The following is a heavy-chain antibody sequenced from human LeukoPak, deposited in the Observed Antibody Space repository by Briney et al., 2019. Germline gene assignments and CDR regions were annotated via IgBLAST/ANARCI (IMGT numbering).Heavy chain of an antibody. CDR1: VYTFTSYY. J-gene: IGHJ4*02. CDR2: INPSGGST. Sequence: GASVNVSCKSSVYTFTSYYMHWVRQAPGQGLEWMGIINPSGGSTSYAQKFQGRVTMTRDMSTSTVYMELSSLRSEDTAVYYCARASTSGYDWSGYDYWGQGTLVTVSS. CDR3: ARASTSGYDWSGYDY. V-gene: IGHV1-46*01. D-gene: IGHD5-12*01.